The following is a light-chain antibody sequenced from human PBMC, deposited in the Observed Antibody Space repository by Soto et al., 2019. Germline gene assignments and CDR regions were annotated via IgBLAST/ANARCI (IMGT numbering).Light chain of an antibody. CDR3: QHYGNSPQT. V-gene: IGKV3-20*01. Sequence: EIVLTQSPGTLSLSPGERATLSCRASQSVSSSYLAWYQQKAGQAPRLLIYGASSRATGIPDRFSGSGSGTDYTLTISRLEPEDFAVYYCQHYGNSPQTFGQGTKVEVK. J-gene: IGKJ1*01. CDR2: GAS. CDR1: QSVSSSY.